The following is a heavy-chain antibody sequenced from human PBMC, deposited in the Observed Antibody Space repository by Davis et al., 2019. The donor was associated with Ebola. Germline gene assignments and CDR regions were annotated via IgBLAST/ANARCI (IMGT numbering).Heavy chain of an antibody. Sequence: ASVKVSCKASGYTFTSYGITWVRQAPGQGLEWMGWINPHNGNTNYAQNVQGRVTMTTDTSTSTAYMELSSLRSEDTAVYYCARVLSGTKRFEYYYYGMDVWGQGTTVTVSS. CDR2: INPHNGNT. V-gene: IGHV1-18*04. J-gene: IGHJ6*02. CDR3: ARVLSGTKRFEYYYYGMDV. CDR1: GYTFTSYG. D-gene: IGHD1-14*01.